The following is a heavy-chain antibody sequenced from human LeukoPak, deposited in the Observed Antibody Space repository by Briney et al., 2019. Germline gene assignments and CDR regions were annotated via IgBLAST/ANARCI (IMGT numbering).Heavy chain of an antibody. Sequence: PSETLSLTCTASGVSISSYYWSWIRQPPGKGLEWIGYIYYSGSTNYNPSLKSRVTISVDTSKNQFSLKLSSETAADTAVYYCARGIVAAAATPWFAPWGQGTLVTVSS. D-gene: IGHD6-13*01. CDR1: GVSISSYY. CDR2: IYYSGST. V-gene: IGHV4-59*01. J-gene: IGHJ5*02. CDR3: ARGIVAAAATPWFAP.